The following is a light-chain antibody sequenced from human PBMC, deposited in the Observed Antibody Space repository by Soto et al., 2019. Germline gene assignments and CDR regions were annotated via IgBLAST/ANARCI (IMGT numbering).Light chain of an antibody. J-gene: IGKJ1*01. Sequence: EIVLTQSPGTLSLSPGERATLSCRASQSVSSSYLAWYQQKPGQAPRLLIYGASSRATGIPARFSGSGSGTDFTLTISRLEPEDFAVYYCQQYGTPPGTFGQGTKVEIK. CDR2: GAS. CDR3: QQYGTPPGT. V-gene: IGKV3-20*01. CDR1: QSVSSSY.